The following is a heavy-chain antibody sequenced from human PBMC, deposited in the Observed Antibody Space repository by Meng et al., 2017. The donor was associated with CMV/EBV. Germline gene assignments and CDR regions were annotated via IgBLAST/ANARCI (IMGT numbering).Heavy chain of an antibody. V-gene: IGHV3-21*06. CDR1: GFTFRTSG. CDR3: AKDRTVAGKYYFDY. J-gene: IGHJ4*02. Sequence: GGSLRLSCAASGFTFRTSGMNWVRQAPGKGLEWVSSISPSGNYIYYAASLKGRFTISRDNANNSLFLQMNSLRAEDTAVYYCAKDRTVAGKYYFDYWGQGTLVTVSS. CDR2: ISPSGNYI. D-gene: IGHD6-19*01.